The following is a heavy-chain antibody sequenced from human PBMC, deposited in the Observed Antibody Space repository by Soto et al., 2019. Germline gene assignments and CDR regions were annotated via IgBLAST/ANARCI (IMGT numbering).Heavy chain of an antibody. CDR3: SATTDYGDYLYDY. D-gene: IGHD4-17*01. Sequence: SETLSLTCTVSGGSISSYYWSWIRQPPGKGLEWIGYIYYSGSTNYNPSLKSRVTISVDTSKNQFSLKLSSVTAADTAVYYCSATTDYGDYLYDYWGQGTLVTVSS. CDR2: IYYSGST. V-gene: IGHV4-59*01. J-gene: IGHJ4*02. CDR1: GGSISSYY.